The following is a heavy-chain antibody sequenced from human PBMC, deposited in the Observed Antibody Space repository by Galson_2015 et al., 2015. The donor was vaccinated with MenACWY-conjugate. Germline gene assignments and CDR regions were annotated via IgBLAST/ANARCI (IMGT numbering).Heavy chain of an antibody. D-gene: IGHD4-17*01. CDR3: VKDLYADYARWSRDDY. CDR2: ISSNGGST. Sequence: SLRLSCAASGFTFSSYAMHWVRQAPGKGLEYVSAISSNGGSTYYADSVKVRFTISRDNSKNTLYLQMSSLRAEDTAMYYCVKDLYADYARWSRDDYWGQGTLVTVSS. CDR1: GFTFSSYA. J-gene: IGHJ4*02. V-gene: IGHV3-64D*06.